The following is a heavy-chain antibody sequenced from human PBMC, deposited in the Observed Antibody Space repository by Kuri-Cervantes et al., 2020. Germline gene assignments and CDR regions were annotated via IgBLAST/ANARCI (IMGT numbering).Heavy chain of an antibody. CDR2: ISYDGSNK. J-gene: IGHJ4*02. CDR1: GFTFSSYA. Sequence: GGSLRLSCAASGFTFSSYAMHWVRQAPGKGLEWVAVISYDGSNKYYADSVKGRFTISRDNAKNSLYLQMNSLRAEDTALYYCAKDTYVGGPGFIDYWGQGTLVTVSS. D-gene: IGHD3-16*01. CDR3: AKDTYVGGPGFIDY. V-gene: IGHV3-30*01.